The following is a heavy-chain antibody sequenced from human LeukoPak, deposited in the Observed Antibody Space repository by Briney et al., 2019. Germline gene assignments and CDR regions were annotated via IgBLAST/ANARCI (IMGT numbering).Heavy chain of an antibody. Sequence: SSETLSLTCTVSGGSISSYYWSWIRQPPGKGLEWIGYIYYSGSTNYNPSLKSRVTISVDTSKNQFSLKLSSVTAADTAVYYCARVQYYFDYWGQGTLATVSS. J-gene: IGHJ4*02. CDR1: GGSISSYY. V-gene: IGHV4-59*08. D-gene: IGHD4-11*01. CDR3: ARVQYYFDY. CDR2: IYYSGST.